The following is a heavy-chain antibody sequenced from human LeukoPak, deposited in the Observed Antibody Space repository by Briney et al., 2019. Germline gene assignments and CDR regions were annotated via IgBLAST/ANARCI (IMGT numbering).Heavy chain of an antibody. J-gene: IGHJ4*02. CDR1: GGSISSYH. V-gene: IGHV4-59*01. CDR3: TTIKRGDIFGYFDF. CDR2: MYYTGVS. D-gene: IGHD5-18*01. Sequence: SETLSLTCTFSGGSISSYHWNWIRQTPGKGLEWIGYMYYTGVSNYNPSLKSRVAISVDSSKNQFSLKVTPVTAADTAIYYCTTIKRGDIFGYFDFWGQGALVTVSS.